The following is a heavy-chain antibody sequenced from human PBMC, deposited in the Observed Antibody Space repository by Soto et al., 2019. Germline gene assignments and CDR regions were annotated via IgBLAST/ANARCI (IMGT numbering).Heavy chain of an antibody. CDR1: GGSISSGGYS. D-gene: IGHD3-3*01. CDR2: IYHSGST. V-gene: IGHV4-30-2*02. Sequence: QLQLQESGSGLVKPSQTLSLTCAVSGGSISSGGYSWSWIRQPPGKGLEWIGYIYHSGSTYYNPSLKSRVTISVDRSKNQFSLKLSSVTAADTAVYYCATLGEAIFGAKRDGYYYYGMDVWGQGTTVTVSS. J-gene: IGHJ6*02. CDR3: ATLGEAIFGAKRDGYYYYGMDV.